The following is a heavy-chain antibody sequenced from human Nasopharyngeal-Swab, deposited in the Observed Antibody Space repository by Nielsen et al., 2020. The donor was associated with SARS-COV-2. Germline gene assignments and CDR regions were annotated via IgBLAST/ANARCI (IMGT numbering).Heavy chain of an antibody. V-gene: IGHV4-39*01. CDR1: GGSIMSSSYY. CDR2: IYYTGSA. J-gene: IGHJ6*02. CDR3: ARQTGMDV. Sequence: ETLSLTCTVSGGSIMSSSYYWGWIRQPPGKGLEWIGVIYYTGSAHYSPSLKSRVTISVDTSRNQFFLRVASVTAEDTAVYYCARQTGMDVWGQGTSVTVSS.